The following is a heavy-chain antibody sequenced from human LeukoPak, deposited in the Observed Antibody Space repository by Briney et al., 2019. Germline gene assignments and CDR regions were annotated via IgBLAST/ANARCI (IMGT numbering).Heavy chain of an antibody. CDR2: ISSSSSYI. V-gene: IGHV3-21*01. CDR1: GFTFSSYW. D-gene: IGHD3-22*01. J-gene: IGHJ5*02. Sequence: GGSLRLSCAASGFTFSSYWMSWVRQAPGKGLEWASSISSSSSYIYYADSVKGRFTISRDNAKNSLYLQMNSLRAEDTAVYYCARADSSGYYNWFDPWGQGTLVTVSS. CDR3: ARADSSGYYNWFDP.